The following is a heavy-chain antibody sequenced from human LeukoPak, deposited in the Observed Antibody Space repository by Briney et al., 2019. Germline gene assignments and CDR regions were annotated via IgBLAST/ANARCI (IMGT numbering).Heavy chain of an antibody. CDR1: GFTFSTFA. V-gene: IGHV3-23*01. J-gene: IGHJ4*02. CDR3: AKRSGGPSPFDY. D-gene: IGHD3-3*01. Sequence: GGSLRLSCAASGFTFSTFAMIWVRQPPGKGLEWVSSIFPSGGEIHYADSVRGRFTISRDNSKNTLYLQMNSLRAEDTAVYYCAKRSGGPSPFDYWGQGTLVTVSS. CDR2: IFPSGGEI.